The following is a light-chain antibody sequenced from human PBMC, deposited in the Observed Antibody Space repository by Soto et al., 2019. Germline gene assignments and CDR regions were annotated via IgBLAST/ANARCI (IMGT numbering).Light chain of an antibody. J-gene: IGKJ2*01. CDR2: GAS. CDR3: QQYNNWPPYT. Sequence: EIVMTQSPATLSVSPGERATLSCRASESVSSNVAWYQQKPGQAPRLLIYGASTRATGIPGRFSGSGSGTEFTLTISSLQSEDFAVYYCQQYNNWPPYTFGQGTKVDIK. CDR1: ESVSSN. V-gene: IGKV3-15*01.